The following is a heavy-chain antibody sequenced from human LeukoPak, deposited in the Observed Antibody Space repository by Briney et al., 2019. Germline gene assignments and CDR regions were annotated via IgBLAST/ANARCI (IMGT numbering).Heavy chain of an antibody. V-gene: IGHV4-4*09. J-gene: IGHJ6*03. D-gene: IGHD2-2*01. CDR1: GGSISSYY. Sequence: SETLSLTCTISGGSISSYYWSWLRQPPGKGLEWIGYIDTSGSTNYNPSLKSRVTISVDTSKDQFSLKLSSMTAADTAVYYCARTRDQYYFFMDVWGKGTTVTVSS. CDR3: ARTRDQYYFFMDV. CDR2: IDTSGST.